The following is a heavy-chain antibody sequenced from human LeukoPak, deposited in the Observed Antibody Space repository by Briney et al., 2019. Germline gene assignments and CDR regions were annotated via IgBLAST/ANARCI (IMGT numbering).Heavy chain of an antibody. V-gene: IGHV4-59*01. CDR2: IYYSGST. CDR1: GGSISSYY. J-gene: IGHJ4*02. CDR3: ARGICGSGSYYIH. Sequence: PSETLSLTCTVSGGSISSYYWSWIRQPPGKGLEWIGYIYYSGSTNYNPSLKSRVTISVDTSKNQFSLKLSSVTAADTAVYYCARGICGSGSYYIHWGQGTLVTVSS. D-gene: IGHD3-10*01.